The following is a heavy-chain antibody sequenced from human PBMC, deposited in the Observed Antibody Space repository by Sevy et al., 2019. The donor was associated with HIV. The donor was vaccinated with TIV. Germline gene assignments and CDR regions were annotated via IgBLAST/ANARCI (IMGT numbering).Heavy chain of an antibody. Sequence: GESLKISCKGSGYTFTNYWVGWVRQMPGKGLEWMGDIYPGDSDTRYSPSFQGQVTISADKPISTAYLQWSSLKASDTAIYYFVIRPGVATIYFDYWGQGILVTVSS. V-gene: IGHV5-51*01. J-gene: IGHJ4*02. D-gene: IGHD5-12*01. CDR3: VIRPGVATIYFDY. CDR2: IYPGDSDT. CDR1: GYTFTNYW.